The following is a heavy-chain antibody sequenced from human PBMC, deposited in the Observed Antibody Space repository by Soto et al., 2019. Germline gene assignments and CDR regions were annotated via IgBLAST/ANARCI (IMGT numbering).Heavy chain of an antibody. CDR2: VSNDGITT. CDR3: ARSHTSSSGEALDY. V-gene: IGHV3-30-3*01. J-gene: IGHJ4*02. Sequence: QVQLVESGGGVVQPGRSLRLSCAASGFSFTSYALHWVRQAPGKGLEWLAVVSNDGITTFYTNSVKGRFTISRDNSENTVDLQINSLSVDDTAVYHCARSHTSSSGEALDYWGQGTLVTVSS. CDR1: GFSFTSYA. D-gene: IGHD6-6*01.